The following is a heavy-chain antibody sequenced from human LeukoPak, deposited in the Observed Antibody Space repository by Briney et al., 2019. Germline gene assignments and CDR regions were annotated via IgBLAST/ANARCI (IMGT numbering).Heavy chain of an antibody. CDR1: GFTFGDYA. CDR3: TRVFWGIVVVAATFRDPYYFDY. Sequence: PGGSLRLSCTASGFTFGDYAMSWVRQARGKGPEWVGFIRSKAYGGTTEYAASVKGRFTISRDDSKSIAYLQMNSLKTEDTAVYYCTRVFWGIVVVAATFRDPYYFDYWGQGTLVTVPS. D-gene: IGHD2-15*01. CDR2: IRSKAYGGTT. V-gene: IGHV3-49*04. J-gene: IGHJ4*02.